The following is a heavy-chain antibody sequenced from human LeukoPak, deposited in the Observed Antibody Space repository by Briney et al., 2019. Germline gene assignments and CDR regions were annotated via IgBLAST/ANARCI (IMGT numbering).Heavy chain of an antibody. Sequence: SETLSLTCADSGYSISSGYYWGWIRQPPGKGLEWTGNIYHSGSTYYNPSLKSRVTISVDTSKNQFSLKMSSVTAADTAVYYCARQGGSYYGYWGQGTLVTVSS. J-gene: IGHJ4*02. CDR3: ARQGGSYYGY. CDR1: GYSISSGYY. V-gene: IGHV4-38-2*01. CDR2: IYHSGST. D-gene: IGHD1-26*01.